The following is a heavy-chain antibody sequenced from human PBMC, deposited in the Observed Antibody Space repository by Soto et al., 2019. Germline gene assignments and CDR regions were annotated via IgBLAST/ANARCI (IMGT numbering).Heavy chain of an antibody. V-gene: IGHV4-30-4*01. CDR2: IYYSGST. Sequence: CTVSGGSISSGDYYWSWIRQPPGKGLEWIGYIYYSGSTYYNPSLKSRVTISVDTSKNQFSLKLSSVTAADTAVYYCARDILLGYCSGGSCSDSREAESRYYYYGMDVWGQGTTVTVSS. D-gene: IGHD2-15*01. CDR1: GGSISSGDYY. CDR3: ARDILLGYCSGGSCSDSREAESRYYYYGMDV. J-gene: IGHJ6*02.